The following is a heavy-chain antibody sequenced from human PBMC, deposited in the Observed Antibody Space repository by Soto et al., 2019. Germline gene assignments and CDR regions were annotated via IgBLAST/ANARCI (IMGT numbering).Heavy chain of an antibody. V-gene: IGHV4-4*02. CDR1: GGSISSTNW. J-gene: IGHJ4*02. D-gene: IGHD6-13*01. CDR2: IYHSGST. Sequence: QVQLQESDPGLVRPSGTLSLTCAVSGGSISSTNWWSWVRQPPGKGLEWIGEIYHSGSTNYNPSLKSRVTMSVDKSKKQCSLRLSSVTAADTAVHYCARDGAAALFRPPLTFWGQGTLVTVSS. CDR3: ARDGAAALFRPPLTF.